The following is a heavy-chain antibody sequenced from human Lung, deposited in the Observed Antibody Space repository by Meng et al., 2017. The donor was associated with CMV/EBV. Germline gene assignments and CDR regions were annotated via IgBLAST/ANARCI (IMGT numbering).Heavy chain of an antibody. V-gene: IGHV1-2*06. J-gene: IGHJ4*02. CDR1: GYTFTGFY. Sequence: QVQLVQSGAEVKKPGTSVQVSCEASGYTFTGFYIHWVRQAPGQGLEWMGRINPQSGDAKSVEKFQDRVTMTRDASINTAFMELGGLTYDDTAVYFCARQLIVALVIRGLDSWGQGTLVTVSS. CDR3: ARQLIVALVIRGLDS. D-gene: IGHD3-10*01. CDR2: INPQSGDA.